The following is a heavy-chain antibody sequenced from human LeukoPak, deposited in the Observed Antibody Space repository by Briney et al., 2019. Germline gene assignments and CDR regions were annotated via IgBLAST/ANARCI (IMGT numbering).Heavy chain of an antibody. CDR2: TYYRSEWYN. D-gene: IGHD3-22*01. J-gene: IGHJ4*02. CDR3: ARASYYYDSSGYYSALFFDY. V-gene: IGHV6-1*01. Sequence: SQTLSLTCAISGDSVSSNSAAWNWIRQSPSRGLEWLGRTYYRSEWYNDYAVSVKSRITINPDTSKNQFSLQLNSVTPEDTAVYYCARASYYYDSSGYYSALFFDYWGQGTLVTVSS. CDR1: GDSVSSNSAA.